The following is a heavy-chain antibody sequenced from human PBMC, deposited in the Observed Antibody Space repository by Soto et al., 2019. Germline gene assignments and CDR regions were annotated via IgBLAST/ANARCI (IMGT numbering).Heavy chain of an antibody. V-gene: IGHV3-23*01. CDR3: AKHLWFGESAFDP. J-gene: IGHJ5*02. CDR1: GFTFSSYT. D-gene: IGHD3-10*01. Sequence: PGGSLRLSCAASGFTFSSYTMSWVRQAPGKGLEWVSTVSGSGGSTYYIDSVKGRFTISRDNSKNMLYLQMNSLRADDTAVYYCAKHLWFGESAFDPWGQGTLVTVSS. CDR2: VSGSGGST.